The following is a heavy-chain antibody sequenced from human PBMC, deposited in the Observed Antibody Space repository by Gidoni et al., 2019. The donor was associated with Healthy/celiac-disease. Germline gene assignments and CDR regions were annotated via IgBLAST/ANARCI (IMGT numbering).Heavy chain of an antibody. CDR1: GFTFSSSA. CDR3: AATTFGSGWYPWGDY. D-gene: IGHD6-19*01. V-gene: IGHV1-58*02. Sequence: QMRPVQSGPEPKKPWTSQNVSCKASGFTFSSSAMQWVRQARGQRLEWIGWVVVCSGITNYEEKFHERVTITREMSTNTAYMELSSLRSEDAAVYYCAATTFGSGWYPWGDYWGQGTLITVSS. J-gene: IGHJ4*02. CDR2: VVVCSGIT.